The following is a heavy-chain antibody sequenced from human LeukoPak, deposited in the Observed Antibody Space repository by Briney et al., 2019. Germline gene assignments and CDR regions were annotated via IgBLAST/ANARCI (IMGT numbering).Heavy chain of an antibody. CDR3: ATGGFLEWYNYYYMDV. D-gene: IGHD3-3*01. Sequence: SVKVSCKASGGTFSSYAISWVRQAPGQGLEWMGGIIPIFGTANYAQKFQGRVTITTDESTSTAYMELSSLRSEDTAVYYCATGGFLEWYNYYYMDVWGKGTTVTVSS. CDR2: IIPIFGTA. CDR1: GGTFSSYA. J-gene: IGHJ6*03. V-gene: IGHV1-69*05.